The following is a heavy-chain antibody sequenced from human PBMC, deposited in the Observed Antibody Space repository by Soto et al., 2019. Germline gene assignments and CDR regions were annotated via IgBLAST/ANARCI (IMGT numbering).Heavy chain of an antibody. Sequence: VKVPGQASGGTFSRYAISWLRQAPGQGLEGMRGIIRIIGTANYAHKFQGRVTITADKDTSTAYMELSSLRSEDTAVYYCSRASTIWDYYDSSGYYTPVGRWGQGTLVTVSS. V-gene: IGHV1-69*10. J-gene: IGHJ4*02. CDR1: GGTFSRYA. CDR3: SRASTIWDYYDSSGYYTPVGR. CDR2: IIRIIGTA. D-gene: IGHD3-22*01.